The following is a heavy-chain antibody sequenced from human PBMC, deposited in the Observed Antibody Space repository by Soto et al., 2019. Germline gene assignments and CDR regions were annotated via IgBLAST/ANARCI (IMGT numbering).Heavy chain of an antibody. V-gene: IGHV6-1*01. CDR1: GDSVSSNSAA. CDR2: TYYRPRWYN. J-gene: IGHJ4*02. Sequence: PSQTLSLTCAISGDSVSSNSAAWNWIRQSPSRGLEWLGRTYYRPRWYNDYAVSVKSRITINPDTSKNQFSLQLNSVTPEDTAVYYCARGTDTYSSGWYYFDYWGQGALVTVSS. D-gene: IGHD6-19*01. CDR3: ARGTDTYSSGWYYFDY.